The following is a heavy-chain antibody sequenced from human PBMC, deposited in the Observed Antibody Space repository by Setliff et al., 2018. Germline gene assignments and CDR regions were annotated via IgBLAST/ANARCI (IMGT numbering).Heavy chain of an antibody. CDR1: GGTFSNYD. V-gene: IGHV1-69*05. Sequence: ASVKVSCKASGGTFSNYDISWVRQAPGQGLEWMGGIIPIFGTTNYAQRFQGRVTIITDESTSTAYMELSSLTSDDTAVYYCAREGVDTRSSTDYRYYMDVWGKGTTVTVSS. CDR3: AREGVDTRSSTDYRYYMDV. J-gene: IGHJ6*03. CDR2: IIPIFGTT. D-gene: IGHD5-18*01.